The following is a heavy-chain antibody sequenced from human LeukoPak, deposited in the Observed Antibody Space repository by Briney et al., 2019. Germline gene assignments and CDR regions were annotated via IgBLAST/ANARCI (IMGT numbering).Heavy chain of an antibody. CDR2: IYYSGST. CDR1: GGSISSSSYY. Sequence: PSETLSLTCTVSGGSISSSSYYWGWIRQPPGKGLEWIGSIYYSGSTYYNPSLKSRVTISVDTSKNQFSLKLSSVTAADTAVYYCARVEPAALWFDPWGQGTLVTVSS. J-gene: IGHJ5*02. CDR3: ARVEPAALWFDP. V-gene: IGHV4-39*07. D-gene: IGHD2-2*01.